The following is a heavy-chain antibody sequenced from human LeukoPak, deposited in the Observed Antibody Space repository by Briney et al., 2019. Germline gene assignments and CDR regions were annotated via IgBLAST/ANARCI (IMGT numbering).Heavy chain of an antibody. CDR3: ATCPIAAAGTDFDY. CDR1: RYTFTSYD. J-gene: IGHJ4*02. CDR2: FDPEDGET. V-gene: IGHV1-24*01. Sequence: GASVKVSCKASRYTFTSYDINWVRQAPGKGLEWMGGFDPEDGETIYAQKFQGRVTMTEDTSTDTAYMELSSLRSEDTAVYYCATCPIAAAGTDFDYWGQGTLVTVSS. D-gene: IGHD6-13*01.